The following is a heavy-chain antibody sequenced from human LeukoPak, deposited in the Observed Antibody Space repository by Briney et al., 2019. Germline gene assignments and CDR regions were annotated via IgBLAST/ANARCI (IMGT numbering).Heavy chain of an antibody. CDR3: ARAVYYFDY. J-gene: IGHJ4*02. V-gene: IGHV4-34*01. D-gene: IGHD2-8*01. Sequence: PSETLSLTCAVYGESFSGYYLSWIRQPPGKGLEWIGEINHSGSTNYNPSLKSRVTISVDTSKNQFSLKLSSVTAADTAVYYCARAVYYFDYSGQGTLVTVSS. CDR2: INHSGST. CDR1: GESFSGYY.